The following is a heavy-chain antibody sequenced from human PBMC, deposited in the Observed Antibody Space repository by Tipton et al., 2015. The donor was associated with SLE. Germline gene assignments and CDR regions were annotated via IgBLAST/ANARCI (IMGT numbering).Heavy chain of an antibody. V-gene: IGHV4-59*01. D-gene: IGHD5-12*01. CDR2: LHSSGST. CDR1: GGSISGYY. Sequence: TLSLTCTVSGGSISGYYWSWIRQPPGKGLEWTAYLHSSGSTNYNPSLKSRVTISADTSKNQFSLKVSSVTAADSAVYYCANDYGGSRGYDNCFDPWGQGILVTVSS. J-gene: IGHJ5*02. CDR3: ANDYGGSRGYDNCFDP.